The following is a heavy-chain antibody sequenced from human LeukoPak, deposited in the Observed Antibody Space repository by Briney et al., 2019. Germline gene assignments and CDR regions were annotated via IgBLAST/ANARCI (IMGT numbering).Heavy chain of an antibody. V-gene: IGHV3-30*18. Sequence: GGSLRLSCAASGFTFSSYGMHWVRQAPGKGLEWVAVISYDGSNKYYADSVKGRFTISRDNSKNTLYLQMNSLRAEDTAVYYCAKGGGSRKIYGDYYFDYWGQGTLVTVSS. CDR3: AKGGGSRKIYGDYYFDY. D-gene: IGHD4-17*01. CDR2: ISYDGSNK. CDR1: GFTFSSYG. J-gene: IGHJ4*02.